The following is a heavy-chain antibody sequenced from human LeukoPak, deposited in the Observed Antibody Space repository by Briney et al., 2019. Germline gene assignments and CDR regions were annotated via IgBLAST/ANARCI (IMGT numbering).Heavy chain of an antibody. CDR2: IYHSGST. J-gene: IGHJ5*02. D-gene: IGHD5-18*01. V-gene: IGHV4-30-2*01. CDR3: ARDRGYSYGHNWLDP. CDR1: GGSISSGGYS. Sequence: PSQTLSLTCAVSGGSISSGGYSWSWIRQPPGKGLEWIGYIYHSGSTYYNPSLKSRVTISVDTSKSQFSLKLGSVTAADTAVYYCARDRGYSYGHNWLDPWGQGTLVTVSS.